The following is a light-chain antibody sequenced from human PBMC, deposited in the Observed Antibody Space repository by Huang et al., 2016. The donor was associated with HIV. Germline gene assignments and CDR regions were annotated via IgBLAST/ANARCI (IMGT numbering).Light chain of an antibody. V-gene: IGKV3-11*01. Sequence: EIVLTQSPATLSLSPGERATLSCRASQSVGGYLAWYQQKPDQAPSLLIYDTAPKATGIPARFSGSGSETDFTLTISSLEPEDFAVYYCQQPGSFGQGTKVDIK. J-gene: IGKJ2*01. CDR3: QQPGS. CDR2: DTA. CDR1: QSVGGY.